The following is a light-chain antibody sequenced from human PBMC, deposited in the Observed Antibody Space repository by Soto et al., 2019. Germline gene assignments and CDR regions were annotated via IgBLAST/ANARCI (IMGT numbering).Light chain of an antibody. CDR3: SSYTGNSPFFV. Sequence: QSVLTPPASVSGSDGQSITISCTGTSSDVGGYNYVSWYQQRTGNAPNLMIFEVSTRPSGVSNRFSGSKSDNTASLTISGLQGDDEADYYCSSYTGNSPFFVFGTGTKV. J-gene: IGLJ1*01. CDR1: SSDVGGYNY. CDR2: EVS. V-gene: IGLV2-14*01.